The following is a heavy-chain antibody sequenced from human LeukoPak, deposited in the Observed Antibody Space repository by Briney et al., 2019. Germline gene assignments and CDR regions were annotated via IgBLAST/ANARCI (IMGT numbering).Heavy chain of an antibody. V-gene: IGHV4-39*07. CDR1: GGSISSSSYY. J-gene: IGHJ4*02. CDR3: ARDPTDQLVSKGLDY. CDR2: IYHSGSI. Sequence: PSETLSLTCTVSGGSISSSSYYWGWIRQPPGKGLEWIASIYHSGSIYYNPYLKSRVTISVDTSKNQFSLKVTSVAAADTAVYYCARDPTDQLVSKGLDYWGQGTLVTVSS. D-gene: IGHD2-2*01.